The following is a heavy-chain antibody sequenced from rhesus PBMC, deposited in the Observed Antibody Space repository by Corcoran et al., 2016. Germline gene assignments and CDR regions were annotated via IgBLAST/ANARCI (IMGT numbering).Heavy chain of an antibody. J-gene: IGHJ3*01. CDR1: GGSISDRYY. V-gene: IGHV4-147*01. CDR2: IYGSGGST. Sequence: QVQLQESGPGLVKPSETLSLTCPVSGGSISDRYYWNWIRQPPGKGLEWMGRIYGSGGSTSYNPSLKSRVTISKDTSKNQFSLKLSSVTAADTAVYYCAREWTRAFDFWGQGLRVTVSS. D-gene: IGHD3-3*01. CDR3: AREWTRAFDF.